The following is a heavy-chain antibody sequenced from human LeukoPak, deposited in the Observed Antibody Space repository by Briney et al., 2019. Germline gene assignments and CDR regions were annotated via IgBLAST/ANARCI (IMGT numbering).Heavy chain of an antibody. Sequence: GESLRLSCAASGFAVSSNYMSWVRQAPGKGLEWVSVIYSGGSTYYADSVKGRFTISRDNSKNTLYLQMNSLRAEDTAVYYCAREGLNYYDSSGYYYDYWGQGTLVTVSS. V-gene: IGHV3-53*01. CDR1: GFAVSSNY. CDR3: AREGLNYYDSSGYYYDY. D-gene: IGHD3-22*01. CDR2: IYSGGST. J-gene: IGHJ4*02.